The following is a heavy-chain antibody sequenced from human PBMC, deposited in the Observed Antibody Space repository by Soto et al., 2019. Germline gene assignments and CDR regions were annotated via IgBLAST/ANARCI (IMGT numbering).Heavy chain of an antibody. CDR3: ARIPNPAGYSYGLWGFDY. J-gene: IGHJ4*02. D-gene: IGHD5-18*01. V-gene: IGHV1-18*01. CDR1: GYTFTSYG. Sequence: QVQLVQSGAEVKKPGASVKVSCKASGYTFTSYGISWVRQAPGQGLEWMGWISAHNGNTNYAQKLQGRVTMTTDTSASTAYMELRSLRSDDTAVYYCARIPNPAGYSYGLWGFDYWGQGTLVTVSS. CDR2: ISAHNGNT.